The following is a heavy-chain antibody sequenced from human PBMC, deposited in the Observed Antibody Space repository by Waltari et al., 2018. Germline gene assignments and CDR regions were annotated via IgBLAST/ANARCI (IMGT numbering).Heavy chain of an antibody. CDR3: ARDRNDFWSGEFDL. J-gene: IGHJ2*01. D-gene: IGHD3-3*01. V-gene: IGHV3-7*01. Sequence: EVQLVESGGGLVQPGGSLRLSCSASGFTFSSYWMSCLRQDPGKGLEWVANIKQDGSEKYYVDSVKGRFTISRDNAKNSLYLQMNSLRAEDTAVYYCARDRNDFWSGEFDLWGRGTLVTVSS. CDR1: GFTFSSYW. CDR2: IKQDGSEK.